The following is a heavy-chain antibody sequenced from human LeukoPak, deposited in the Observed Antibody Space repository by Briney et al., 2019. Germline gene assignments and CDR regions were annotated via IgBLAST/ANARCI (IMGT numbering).Heavy chain of an antibody. D-gene: IGHD3-9*01. CDR2: ISSSGSTI. CDR3: AKGLSITISSPYMDV. J-gene: IGHJ6*03. CDR1: GFTFSSYE. V-gene: IGHV3-48*03. Sequence: PGGPLRLSCAASGFTFSSYEMNWVRQAPGKGLEWVSYISSSGSTIYYADSVKGRFTISRDNAKNSLYLQMNSLRAEDTAVYYCAKGLSITISSPYMDVWGKGTTVTVSS.